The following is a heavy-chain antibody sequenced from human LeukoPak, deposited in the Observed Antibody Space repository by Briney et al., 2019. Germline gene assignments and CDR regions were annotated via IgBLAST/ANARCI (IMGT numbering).Heavy chain of an antibody. CDR3: ARADDFWSGYYYFDY. D-gene: IGHD3-3*01. V-gene: IGHV3-7*01. Sequence: GGSLRLSCAASGFPFSSCSMSWVRQAPGKGLEWVANIKQDGSEKYYVDSVKGRFTISRDNAKNSLYLQMNSLRAEDTAVYYCARADDFWSGYYYFDYWGQGTLVTVSS. CDR2: IKQDGSEK. CDR1: GFPFSSCS. J-gene: IGHJ4*02.